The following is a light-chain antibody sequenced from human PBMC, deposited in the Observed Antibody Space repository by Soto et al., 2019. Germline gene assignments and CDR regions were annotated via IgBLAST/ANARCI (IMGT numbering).Light chain of an antibody. CDR2: GVY. J-gene: IGKJ1*01. CDR1: QSVSSN. Sequence: EIVMTQSPTILSVSPGERATLSCRASQSVSSNLACNQQKPGQPPRLLMYGVYTRAPGTPARFSGSGSGTEFTLTISSLQSEDSAVYYCQQYDKWPPRTFGQGTKVEIK. CDR3: QQYDKWPPRT. V-gene: IGKV3D-15*01.